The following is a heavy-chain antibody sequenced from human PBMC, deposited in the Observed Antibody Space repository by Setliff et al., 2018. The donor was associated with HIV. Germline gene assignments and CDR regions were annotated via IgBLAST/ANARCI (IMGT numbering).Heavy chain of an antibody. CDR2: MNSKGES. J-gene: IGHJ6*02. D-gene: IGHD3-10*01. Sequence: SETLSLTCTVSGGSIRVDNYFWGWIRQPPGKGLEWIGIMNSKGESFYNASFTNGVLISIDTSKNRFSLTMTSVTAADTAVYYCARSVIGYYYYGMDVWGQGTTVTVSS. CDR3: ARSVIGYYYYGMDV. V-gene: IGHV4-39*02. CDR1: GGSIRVDNYF.